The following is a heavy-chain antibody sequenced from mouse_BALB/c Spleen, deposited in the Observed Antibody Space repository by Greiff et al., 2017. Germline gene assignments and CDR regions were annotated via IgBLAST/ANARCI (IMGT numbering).Heavy chain of an antibody. D-gene: IGHD2-4*01. V-gene: IGHV1-7*01. Sequence: VQLQQSGAELAKPGASVKMSCKASGYTFTSYWMHWVKQRPGQGLEWIGYINPSTGYTEYNQKFKDKATLTADKSSSTAYMQLSSLTSEDSAVYYCARDDSFAYWGQGTLVTVSA. CDR3: ARDDSFAY. J-gene: IGHJ3*01. CDR2: INPSTGYT. CDR1: GYTFTSYW.